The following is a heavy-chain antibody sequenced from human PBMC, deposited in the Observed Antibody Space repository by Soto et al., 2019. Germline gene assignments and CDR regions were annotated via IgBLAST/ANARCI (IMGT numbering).Heavy chain of an antibody. J-gene: IGHJ5*02. CDR3: ARMATFGSLNWFDP. D-gene: IGHD3-16*01. CDR1: GYSFTNND. CDR2: MNPGSGDT. Sequence: ASVKVSCKASGYSFTNNDVSWVRQAAGQGLEWMGWMNPGSGDTGYAQKFQGRVTMTRDISIATAYMELSSLRSDDTAIYYCARMATFGSLNWFDPWGQGTLVTVSS. V-gene: IGHV1-8*01.